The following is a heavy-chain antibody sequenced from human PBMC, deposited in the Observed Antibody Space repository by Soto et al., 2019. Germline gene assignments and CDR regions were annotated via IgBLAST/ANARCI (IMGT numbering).Heavy chain of an antibody. CDR3: ASSGYDYGDSYYYYYYMDV. J-gene: IGHJ6*03. CDR1: GGTFSSYT. Sequence: SVKVSCKASGGTFSSYTISWVRQAPGQGLEWMGRIIPILGIANYAQKFQGRVTITADKSTSTAYMELSSLRSEDTAVYYCASSGYDYGDSYYYYYYMDVWGKGTTVTVSS. V-gene: IGHV1-69*02. CDR2: IIPILGIA. D-gene: IGHD5-12*01.